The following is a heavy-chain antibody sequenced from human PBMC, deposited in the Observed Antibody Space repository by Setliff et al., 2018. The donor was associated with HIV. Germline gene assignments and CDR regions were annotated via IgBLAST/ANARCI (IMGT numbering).Heavy chain of an antibody. CDR3: VKDGTLIGRYYQFFDA. CDR2: ITWNSDNT. V-gene: IGHV3-9*01. CDR1: GFTFNDYA. J-gene: IGHJ6*04. D-gene: IGHD1-26*01. Sequence: PGGSLRLSCAASGFTFNDYAMHWVRQPPGKGLEWVSGITWNSDNTYYADSVKGRFTISRDNAKNSVYLQMTSLRPEDTAFYRCVKDGTLIGRYYQFFDAWGKGIMVTVSS.